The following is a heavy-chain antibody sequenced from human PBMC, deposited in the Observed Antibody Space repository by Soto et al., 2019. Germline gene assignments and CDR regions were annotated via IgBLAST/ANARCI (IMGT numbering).Heavy chain of an antibody. D-gene: IGHD3-10*01. Sequence: PGGSLRLSCAASGFTFRDYYMSWLRQAPGKGLAWVSYISSSSSYTNYADSVKGRFTISRDNAKNSLYLQMNSLRAEDTAVYYCARDPFSGSGNYGMDVWGQGTTVTVSS. V-gene: IGHV3-11*06. J-gene: IGHJ6*02. CDR1: GFTFRDYY. CDR2: ISSSSSYT. CDR3: ARDPFSGSGNYGMDV.